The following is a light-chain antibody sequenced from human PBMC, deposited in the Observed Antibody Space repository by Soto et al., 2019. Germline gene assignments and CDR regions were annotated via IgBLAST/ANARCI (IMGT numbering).Light chain of an antibody. CDR1: QSVSNY. Sequence: EIVLTQAPATLSLSPGERATLSCRASQSVSNYLAWYQQKPGQAPRLLIYTASNRATGIPARFSGSGSGTDFTLTISSLEPEDFAVYYCQQRSTWPPWTFGQGTKVEIK. J-gene: IGKJ1*01. V-gene: IGKV3-11*01. CDR3: QQRSTWPPWT. CDR2: TAS.